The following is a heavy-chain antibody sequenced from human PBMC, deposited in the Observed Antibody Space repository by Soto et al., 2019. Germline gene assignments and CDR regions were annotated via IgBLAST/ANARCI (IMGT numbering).Heavy chain of an antibody. CDR3: ARYGGHSLDY. D-gene: IGHD2-15*01. V-gene: IGHV3-33*01. Sequence: QVQLVESGGGVVQPGRSLRLSCAASGFTFSSYGMHWVRQAPGKGLEWVAVIWYDGSTKYYGDSVKGRFTISRDNSKNTLELQMNSLRAEDTDVYHCARYGGHSLDYWGQGALVTVSS. CDR1: GFTFSSYG. CDR2: IWYDGSTK. J-gene: IGHJ4*02.